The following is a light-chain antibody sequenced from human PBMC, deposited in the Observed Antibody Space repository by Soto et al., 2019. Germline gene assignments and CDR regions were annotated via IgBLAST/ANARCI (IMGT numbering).Light chain of an antibody. Sequence: QSALTQPASVSGSPGKSITISCTGTSSDVGGYNYVSWYQQHPGKAPKLMLYEVSNRPSGVSNRFSGSKSGNTASLTISGLQAEDEADYYCSSYTSSSTPYVFGTGTKLTVL. CDR3: SSYTSSSTPYV. V-gene: IGLV2-14*01. CDR2: EVS. J-gene: IGLJ1*01. CDR1: SSDVGGYNY.